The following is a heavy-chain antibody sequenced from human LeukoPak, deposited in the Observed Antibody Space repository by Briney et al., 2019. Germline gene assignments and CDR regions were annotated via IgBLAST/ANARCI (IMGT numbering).Heavy chain of an antibody. D-gene: IGHD3-22*01. V-gene: IGHV1-18*01. J-gene: IGHJ4*02. CDR3: ARDRYYDSSGYITVDY. CDR2: ISAYNGNT. CDR1: GYTFTSYG. Sequence: ASVKVSCKASGYTFTSYGISWVRQALGQGIEWMGWISAYNGNTNYAQKLQGRVTMTTDTSTSTAYMELRSLRSDDTAVYYCARDRYYDSSGYITVDYWGQGTLVTVSS.